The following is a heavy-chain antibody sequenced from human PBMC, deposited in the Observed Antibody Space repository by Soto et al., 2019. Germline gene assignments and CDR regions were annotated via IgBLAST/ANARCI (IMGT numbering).Heavy chain of an antibody. CDR3: ARDPQSRNDYGGHEY. D-gene: IGHD4-17*01. J-gene: IGHJ4*02. CDR1: GFSFSSYW. V-gene: IGHV3-7*01. Sequence: GGSLRLSCAASGFSFSSYWMSWVRQAPGMGLEWVANINQDGSLKHYVDSVRDRFTISRDNAENSLFLQMNSLRVEDTAVYYCARDPQSRNDYGGHEYWGQGILVTVSS. CDR2: INQDGSLK.